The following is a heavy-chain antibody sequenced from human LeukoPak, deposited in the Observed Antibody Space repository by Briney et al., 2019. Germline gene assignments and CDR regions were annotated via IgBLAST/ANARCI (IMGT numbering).Heavy chain of an antibody. D-gene: IGHD3-22*01. CDR2: IYTSGST. Sequence: PSETLSLTCTVSGGSISSGSYYWSWIRQPAGKGLEWIGRIYTSGSTNYNPSLKSRVTISVDTSKNQFSLKLSSVTAADTAVYYCARVKYDSSGYHTYYYYMDAWGKGTTVTVSS. J-gene: IGHJ6*03. CDR1: GGSISSGSYY. CDR3: ARVKYDSSGYHTYYYYMDA. V-gene: IGHV4-61*02.